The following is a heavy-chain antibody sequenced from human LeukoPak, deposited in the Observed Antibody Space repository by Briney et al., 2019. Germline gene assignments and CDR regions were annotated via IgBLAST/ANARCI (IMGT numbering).Heavy chain of an antibody. Sequence: SETLSLTCTVSGGSISSSSYYWGWIRQPPGKGLEWIGSIYYSGSTYYNPSLKSRVTISVDTSKNQFSLKLSSVTAADTAVYYCAGGGGSVFDYWGQGTLVTVSS. CDR3: AGGGGSVFDY. CDR1: GGSISSSSYY. J-gene: IGHJ4*02. D-gene: IGHD2-15*01. CDR2: IYYSGST. V-gene: IGHV4-39*01.